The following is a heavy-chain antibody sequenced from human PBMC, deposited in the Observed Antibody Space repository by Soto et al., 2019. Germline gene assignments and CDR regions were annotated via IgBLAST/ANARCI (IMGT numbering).Heavy chain of an antibody. CDR1: GGTFNSYG. D-gene: IGHD6-13*01. J-gene: IGHJ4*02. CDR2: IIPLYGTV. Sequence: ASVKVSCKASGGTFNSYGISWVRQAPGQGLDWMGVIIPLYGTVNYAQKFQGRVSITADKSTSTAYMDLNSLRSDDTAVYYCARGERSSWYKYWGQGNLVTVSS. V-gene: IGHV1-69*06. CDR3: ARGERSSWYKY.